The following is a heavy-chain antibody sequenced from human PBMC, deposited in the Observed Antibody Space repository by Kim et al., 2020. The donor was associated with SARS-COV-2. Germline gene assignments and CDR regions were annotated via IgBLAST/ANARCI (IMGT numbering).Heavy chain of an antibody. V-gene: IGHV4-34*01. D-gene: IGHD3-3*01. CDR1: GDSFSNHY. J-gene: IGHJ5*02. Sequence: SETLSLTCAVYGDSFSNHYWSWIRQPPGKGLEWIGEISHSGSTNYNPSLRSRLTISVDTSEKQFSLKVRSVTAADTAVYYCARGQMAISGADNLNNWFDPWGPGTLVTVSS. CDR2: ISHSGST. CDR3: ARGQMAISGADNLNNWFDP.